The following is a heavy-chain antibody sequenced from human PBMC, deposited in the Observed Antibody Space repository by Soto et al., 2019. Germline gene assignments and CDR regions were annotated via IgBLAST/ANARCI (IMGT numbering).Heavy chain of an antibody. D-gene: IGHD5-12*01. J-gene: IGHJ4*02. CDR1: GFTVSSYR. V-gene: IGHV3-53*01. CDR3: LRGTDIASCPNY. CDR2: IYNGDNT. Sequence: EVQLVESGGGLIQPGGSLRLSCAASGFTVSSYRMSWVRQAPGKGLEWLSVIYNGDNTYYADSVKGRFTISRDNSKNTLYLQMNSLRGDDTAVYYCLRGTDIASCPNYWGQGTLVTVSS.